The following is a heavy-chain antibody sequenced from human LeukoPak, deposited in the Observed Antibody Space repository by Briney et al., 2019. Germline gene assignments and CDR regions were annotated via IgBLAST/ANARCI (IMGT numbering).Heavy chain of an antibody. CDR3: ATAVGATTFDY. V-gene: IGHV4-39*02. CDR1: GGSISSRNNY. CDR2: LDNSGST. Sequence: KPSETLSLTCTVSGGSISSRNNYWGWIRQPPGKGLEWIGSLDNSGSTYYNSSLKSRVTISVDTSKNHFSLRLTSVTAADTAVYYCATAVGATTFDYRGQGTLVTVSS. D-gene: IGHD1-26*01. J-gene: IGHJ4*02.